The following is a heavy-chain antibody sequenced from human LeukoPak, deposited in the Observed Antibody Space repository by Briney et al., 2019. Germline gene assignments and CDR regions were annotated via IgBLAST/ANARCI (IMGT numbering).Heavy chain of an antibody. CDR2: ISYDGSNK. D-gene: IGHD2-2*01. CDR1: GFTFSSYG. Sequence: GGSLRLSCEASGFTFSSYGMHWVRQAPGKGLEWVAVISYDGSNKYYADSVKGRFTISRDNSKNTLYLQMNSLRAEDTAVYYCAKDGLKYCSSTSCFEYFQHWGQGTLVTVSS. V-gene: IGHV3-30*18. J-gene: IGHJ1*01. CDR3: AKDGLKYCSSTSCFEYFQH.